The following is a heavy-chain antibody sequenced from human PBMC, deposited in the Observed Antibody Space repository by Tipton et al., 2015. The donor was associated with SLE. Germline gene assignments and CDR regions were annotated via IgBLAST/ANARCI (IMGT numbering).Heavy chain of an antibody. V-gene: IGHV4-34*01. CDR2: INHSGST. CDR3: ARLRPHVDCLHFDY. D-gene: IGHD5-12*01. J-gene: IGHJ4*02. Sequence: TLSLTCAVYGGSFSGYYWSWIRQPPGKGLEWIGEINHSGSTNYNPSRKSRVTISVDTSKNQLPLKLSSVTPADTAVYYCARLRPHVDCLHFDYRGPGTPVPVSS. CDR1: GGSFSGYY.